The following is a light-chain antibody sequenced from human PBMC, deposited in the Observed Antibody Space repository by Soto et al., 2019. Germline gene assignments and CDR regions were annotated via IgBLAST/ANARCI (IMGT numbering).Light chain of an antibody. J-gene: IGKJ4*01. V-gene: IGKV3-20*01. CDR1: QSVSSSH. Sequence: EIVLTQSPGTLSLSPGERATLSCRASQSVSSSHLAWYQQKPGQAPRLLIYGASSRATGIPDRFSGGGSGTDFTLTISRLEPEDFVVYYCQQYGSSPPLTFGGGTKVDIK. CDR3: QQYGSSPPLT. CDR2: GAS.